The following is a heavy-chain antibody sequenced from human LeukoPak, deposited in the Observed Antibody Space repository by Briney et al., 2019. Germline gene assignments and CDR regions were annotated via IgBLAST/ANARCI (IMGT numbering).Heavy chain of an antibody. CDR2: VYHTGFT. J-gene: IGHJ4*02. V-gene: IGHV4/OR15-8*01. CDR3: ARARETAPIDY. D-gene: IGHD5-18*01. CDR1: GDSVSNNTW. Sequence: PSETLSLTCVVSGDSVSNNTWWTWVRQPPGKGLEWTGEVYHTGFTRYNPSLESRVTMSVDTSKNQFSLKLSSVTDADTAVYYCARARETAPIDYWGQGTLVTVSP.